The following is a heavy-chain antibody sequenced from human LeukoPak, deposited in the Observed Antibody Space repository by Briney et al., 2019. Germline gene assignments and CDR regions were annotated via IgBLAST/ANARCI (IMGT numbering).Heavy chain of an antibody. CDR2: IYYSGGT. Sequence: SETLSLTCTVSGGSISNFYWSWIRQPPGKGLEWIGYIYYSGGTYYNPSLKSRVTISVDTSKKQSSLKLSSMTAADTAVYYCARAGSYYPLDYWGQGALVTVSS. D-gene: IGHD3-10*01. J-gene: IGHJ4*02. CDR3: ARAGSYYPLDY. V-gene: IGHV4-59*01. CDR1: GGSISNFY.